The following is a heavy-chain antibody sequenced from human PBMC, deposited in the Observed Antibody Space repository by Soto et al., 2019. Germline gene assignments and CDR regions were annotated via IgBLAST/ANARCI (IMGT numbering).Heavy chain of an antibody. CDR2: ISPDGGNQ. CDR1: GFIFSDYA. J-gene: IGHJ1*01. Sequence: SGGSLRLSCVASGFIFSDYAMHWARQAPGKGLVWVALISPDGGNQYYSESAKGRFTISRDNSKNTLCLQMNDLRPDDTALYYCARENSRIAPRLFQHWGHGSLVTVSS. CDR3: ARENSRIAPRLFQH. D-gene: IGHD6-6*01. V-gene: IGHV3-30-3*01.